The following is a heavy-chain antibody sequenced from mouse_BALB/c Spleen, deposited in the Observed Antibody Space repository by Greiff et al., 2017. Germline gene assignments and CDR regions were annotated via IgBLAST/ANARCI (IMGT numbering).Heavy chain of an antibody. CDR1: GFTFSSFG. D-gene: IGHD1-1*01. J-gene: IGHJ3*01. Sequence: EVKLVESGGGLVQPGGSRKLSCAASGFTFSSFGMHWVRQAPEKGLEWVAYISSGSSTIYYADTVKGRFTISRDNPKNTLFLQMTSLRSEDTAMYYCARSKLGYGSSYWFAYWGQGTLVTVSA. V-gene: IGHV5-17*02. CDR2: ISSGSSTI. CDR3: ARSKLGYGSSYWFAY.